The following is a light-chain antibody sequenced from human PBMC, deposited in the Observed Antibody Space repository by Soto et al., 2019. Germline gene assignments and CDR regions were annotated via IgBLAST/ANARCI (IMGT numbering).Light chain of an antibody. V-gene: IGKV2-28*01. Sequence: DIVMTQSPLSLPVTPGESASISCRSSQSLLHSNGYKNLEWYLQKPGQSPQLLIYLGSNRASGVPDRFSGIGSGTDFTLKISRVEAEDVGVYYCMQALQTWTFGQGTKVEIK. CDR3: MQALQTWT. J-gene: IGKJ1*01. CDR2: LGS. CDR1: QSLLHSNGYKN.